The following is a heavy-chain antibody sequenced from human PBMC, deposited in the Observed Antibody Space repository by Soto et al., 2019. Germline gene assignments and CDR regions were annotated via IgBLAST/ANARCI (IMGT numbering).Heavy chain of an antibody. CDR2: IIPLFST. V-gene: IGHV1-69*18. J-gene: IGHJ4*02. CDR1: GDTFRNYA. CDR3: ARDPGRAVVGRGSSFEH. Sequence: QVQLVQSGAEVKKPGSSVKVSCKASGDTFRNYAFTWVRQAPGQGLEWMGTIIPLFSTRYAQKFQGRVTMTADESTSTVYMDLSSLKSDDTAVYYCARDPGRAVVGRGSSFEHWGQGTRVTVSS. D-gene: IGHD6-19*01.